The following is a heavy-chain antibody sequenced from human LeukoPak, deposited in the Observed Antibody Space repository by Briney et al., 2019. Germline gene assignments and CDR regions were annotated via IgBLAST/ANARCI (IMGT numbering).Heavy chain of an antibody. CDR3: ARVGFWSGYPGGRGMDV. J-gene: IGHJ6*02. V-gene: IGHV1-46*01. D-gene: IGHD3-3*01. Sequence: ASVKVSCKASGYTFTSYYMHWVRQAPGQGLEWMGIINPSGGSTSYAQKFQGRVTMTRDTYTSTVYMELSSLRSEDTAVYYCARVGFWSGYPGGRGMDVWGQRTTVTV. CDR2: INPSGGST. CDR1: GYTFTSYY.